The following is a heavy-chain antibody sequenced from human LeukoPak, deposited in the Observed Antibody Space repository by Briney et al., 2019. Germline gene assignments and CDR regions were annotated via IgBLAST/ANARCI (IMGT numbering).Heavy chain of an antibody. Sequence: GGSLRLSCAASGFTFSGAVMHWVRQAPGKGVEWVGRIRTNPNNYATSYAASVRGTFSISRDDSKNTAYLQMDGLKTEDTAVYYCTSDTRCHFDYWGQGSLVTVSS. D-gene: IGHD2-2*01. J-gene: IGHJ4*02. CDR2: IRTNPNNYAT. CDR3: TSDTRCHFDY. V-gene: IGHV3-73*01. CDR1: GFTFSGAV.